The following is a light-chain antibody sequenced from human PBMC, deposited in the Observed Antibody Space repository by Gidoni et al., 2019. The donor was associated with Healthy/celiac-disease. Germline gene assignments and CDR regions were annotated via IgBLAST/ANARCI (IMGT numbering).Light chain of an antibody. Sequence: DMQMTQSPSTLSASVGDRVTITCRASQSISSWLAWYQQKPGKAPKLLIYGASSLESGVPSRFSGSGSGTEFTLTISSLQPDDFATYYCQQYNIYCTFGQGTKVEIK. V-gene: IGKV1-5*01. J-gene: IGKJ1*01. CDR3: QQYNIYCT. CDR2: GAS. CDR1: QSISSW.